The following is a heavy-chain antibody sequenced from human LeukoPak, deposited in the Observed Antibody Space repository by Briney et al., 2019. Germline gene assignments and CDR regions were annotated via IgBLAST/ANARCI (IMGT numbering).Heavy chain of an antibody. CDR2: SSWDGGVP. CDR1: GITFSSYG. J-gene: IGHJ4*02. Sequence: GGSLRLSCAASGITFSSYGMSWVRQAPGKGLEWVSVSSWDGGVPYYADSVKGRFTTSRDNSKNSLYLQMIDLRTEDTALYYCATLGLQEAGDYWGRGTLVTVSS. V-gene: IGHV3-43*01. D-gene: IGHD7-27*01. CDR3: ATLGLQEAGDY.